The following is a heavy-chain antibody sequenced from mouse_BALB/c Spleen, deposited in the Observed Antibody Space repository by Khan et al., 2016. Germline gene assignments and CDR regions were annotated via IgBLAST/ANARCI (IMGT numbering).Heavy chain of an antibody. D-gene: IGHD3-1*01. J-gene: IGHJ2*01. CDR3: ARWAARAPYFDY. CDR2: IDPANGNT. V-gene: IGHV14-3*02. Sequence: EVQLQESGAELVKPGASVKLSCTASGFNIKDTYMHWVKQRPEQGLEWIGRIDPANGNTKYDPKFQGKATITADTSSNTAYLQLSSLTSEDTAVYYCARWAARAPYFDYWGQGTTLTVSS. CDR1: GFNIKDTY.